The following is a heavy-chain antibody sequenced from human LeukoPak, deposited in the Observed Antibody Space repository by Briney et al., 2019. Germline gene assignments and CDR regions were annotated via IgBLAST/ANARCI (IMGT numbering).Heavy chain of an antibody. J-gene: IGHJ5*02. CDR3: ARSRDGYNFDD. Sequence: PGGSLRLSCAASRFTLSNYWMSWVRQAPGKGLEWVSIFYIGGSTYYADSVKGRFTISRDNSKNTLYLQMKSLRAEDTAVYFCARSRDGYNFDDWGQGTLVTVSS. V-gene: IGHV3-53*01. D-gene: IGHD5-24*01. CDR1: RFTLSNYW. CDR2: FYIGGST.